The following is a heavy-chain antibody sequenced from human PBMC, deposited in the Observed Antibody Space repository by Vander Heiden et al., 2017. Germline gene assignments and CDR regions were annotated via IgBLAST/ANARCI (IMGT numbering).Heavy chain of an antibody. CDR2: TYYRSKRYN. CDR3: ARDEGGSYPGWFDP. D-gene: IGHD1-26*01. J-gene: IGHJ5*02. V-gene: IGHV6-1*01. Sequence: QVQLQQSGPVLVKPSQTLSLTCAIPGDSVPSNSAAWNWIRQSPSRGLEWLGRTYYRSKRYNDYAVSVKSRITINPDTSKNQFSLQLNSVTPEDTGAYYCARDEGGSYPGWFDPWGQGTLVTVSS. CDR1: GDSVPSNSAA.